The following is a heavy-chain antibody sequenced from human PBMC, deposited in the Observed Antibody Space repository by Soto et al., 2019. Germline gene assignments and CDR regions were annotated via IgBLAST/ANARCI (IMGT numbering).Heavy chain of an antibody. J-gene: IGHJ4*02. Sequence: EVPLVESGGGLVQPGGSLKLSCAASGFTFSGSAMHWVRQASGKGLEWVGRIRSKANSYATAYAASVKGRFTISRDDSKNTAYLQMNSLKTEDTAVYYCTSLHPYSSSWPGDYWGQGTLVTVSS. V-gene: IGHV3-73*02. CDR3: TSLHPYSSSWPGDY. CDR1: GFTFSGSA. CDR2: IRSKANSYAT. D-gene: IGHD6-13*01.